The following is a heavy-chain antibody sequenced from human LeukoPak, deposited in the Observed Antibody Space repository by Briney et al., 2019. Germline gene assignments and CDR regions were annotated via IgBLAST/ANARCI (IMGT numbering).Heavy chain of an antibody. CDR3: ARDSSGWYYFDY. J-gene: IGHJ4*02. CDR1: GFTVSSNY. CDR2: IYSGGST. Sequence: GGSLGLSCAASGFTVSSNYMSWVRQAPGKGLEWVSVIYSGGSTYYADSVKGRFTISRDNSKNTLYLQMNSLRAEDTAVYYCARDSSGWYYFDYRGQGTLVTVSS. V-gene: IGHV3-53*01. D-gene: IGHD6-19*01.